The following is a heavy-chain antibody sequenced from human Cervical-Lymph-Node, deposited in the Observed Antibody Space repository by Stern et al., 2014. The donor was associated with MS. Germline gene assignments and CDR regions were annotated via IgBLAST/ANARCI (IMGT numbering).Heavy chain of an antibody. CDR2: ISDDGRDT. D-gene: IGHD3-10*01. J-gene: IGHJ4*02. V-gene: IGHV3-30*18. CDR3: VKRWITEVRGVRLGDY. Sequence: VQLVESGGGVVPSGRSLRPTRTASGFTFSSSGMHWVRQAPGKGLEWVHVISDDGRDTYYAECVKGRFTISRDNSKNTLYLERRRLRREDTAVYDGVKRWITEVRGVRLGDYWGPGTLVIFSS. CDR1: GFTFSSSG.